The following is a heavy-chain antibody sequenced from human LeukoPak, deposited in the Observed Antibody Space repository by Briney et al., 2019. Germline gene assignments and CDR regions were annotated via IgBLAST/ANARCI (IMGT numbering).Heavy chain of an antibody. CDR1: GYTFTNYG. CDR2: INPNSGGT. Sequence: ASVRVSCKASGYTFTNYGVSWVRQAPGQGLEWMGWINPNSGGTNYAQKFQGRVTMTRDTSISTACMELSRLRSDDTAVYYCARDLEGAARPDYWGQGTLVTVSS. CDR3: ARDLEGAARPDY. D-gene: IGHD6-6*01. V-gene: IGHV1-2*02. J-gene: IGHJ4*02.